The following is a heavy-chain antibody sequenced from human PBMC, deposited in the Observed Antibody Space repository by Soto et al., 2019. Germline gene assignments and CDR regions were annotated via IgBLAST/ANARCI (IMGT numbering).Heavy chain of an antibody. CDR2: ISAYNGNT. Sequence: QVQLVQSGAEVKKPGASVKVSCKASGYTFTSYGISWVRQAPGQGLEWMGWISAYNGNTNYAQKLQGRVTMTTDTSTSTDYMELRSLRSDDTAVYYCARATDYGDYGGSYYFDYWGQGTLVTVSS. V-gene: IGHV1-18*01. CDR1: GYTFTSYG. J-gene: IGHJ4*02. CDR3: ARATDYGDYGGSYYFDY. D-gene: IGHD4-17*01.